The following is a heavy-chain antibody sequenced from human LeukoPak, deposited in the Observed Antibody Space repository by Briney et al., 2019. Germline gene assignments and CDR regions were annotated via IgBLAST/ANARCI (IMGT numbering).Heavy chain of an antibody. CDR2: IYYSGST. J-gene: IGHJ4*02. CDR3: ARGVQLWSNPYFDY. Sequence: SETLSLTCTVSGGSISSYYWSWIRQPPGKGLEWIGYIYYSGSTNYNPSLKSRVTISVDTSENQFSLKLSSVTAADTAVYYCARGVQLWSNPYFDYWGQGTLVTVSS. D-gene: IGHD5-18*01. CDR1: GGSISSYY. V-gene: IGHV4-59*08.